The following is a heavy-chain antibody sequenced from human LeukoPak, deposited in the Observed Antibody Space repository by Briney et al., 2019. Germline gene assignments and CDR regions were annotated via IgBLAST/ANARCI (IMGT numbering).Heavy chain of an antibody. CDR1: GFTFSGYR. J-gene: IGHJ6*02. CDR3: ATSSGARGGMDV. Sequence: GGSLRLSCAASGFTFSGYRMSWVRQGPGEGLEWVANTKKDEREKYYMDSVKGRFTISRDNAKNSLYLQMNSLRAEDTAVYYCATSSGARGGMDVWGQGTTVIVSS. CDR2: TKKDEREK. D-gene: IGHD3-10*01. V-gene: IGHV3-7*01.